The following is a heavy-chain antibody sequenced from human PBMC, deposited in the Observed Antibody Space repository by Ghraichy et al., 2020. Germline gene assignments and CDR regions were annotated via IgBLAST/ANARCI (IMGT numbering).Heavy chain of an antibody. J-gene: IGHJ3*02. CDR2: ISSNGGST. CDR3: VKEYYGGNEPTGVFDI. CDR1: GFTFSRNS. D-gene: IGHD4-23*01. Sequence: GGSLRLSCSASGFTFSRNSMHWVRQAPGKGLQYVSGISSNGGSTYYADSVKGRLTISRDNSRNTLYLQMSSLRAEDTAVYYCVKEYYGGNEPTGVFDIWGQGTMVTVSS. V-gene: IGHV3-64D*06.